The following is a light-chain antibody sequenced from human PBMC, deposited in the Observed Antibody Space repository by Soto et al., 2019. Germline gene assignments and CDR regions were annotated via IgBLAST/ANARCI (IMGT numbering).Light chain of an antibody. CDR1: SSDVGGYNY. V-gene: IGLV2-14*01. CDR2: EVS. CDR3: SSYNSSRTPGVV. J-gene: IGLJ2*01. Sequence: QSALTQPASVSGSPGQSITISCTGTSSDVGGYNYVSWYQQHPGKAPKLMIYEVSNRPSGVSNRFSGSKSANTASLTISVLQAEDEADYYCSSYNSSRTPGVVFGGGTKLTVL.